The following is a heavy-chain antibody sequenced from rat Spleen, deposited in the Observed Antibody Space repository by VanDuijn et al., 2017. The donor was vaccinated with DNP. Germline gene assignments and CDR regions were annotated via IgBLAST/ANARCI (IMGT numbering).Heavy chain of an antibody. J-gene: IGHJ2*01. CDR2: ITYSGST. Sequence: EVQLQESGPGLVEPSQSLSLTCSVTGYSITSCCRWTWIRQFPGNKMEYIGHITYSGSTNYNPSLKSRISITRDTWKNQFFLQLNSVATEDTATYYCARWGTYFDYWGQGVMVTVSS. CDR3: ARWGTYFDY. CDR1: GYSITSCC. V-gene: IGHV3-1*01.